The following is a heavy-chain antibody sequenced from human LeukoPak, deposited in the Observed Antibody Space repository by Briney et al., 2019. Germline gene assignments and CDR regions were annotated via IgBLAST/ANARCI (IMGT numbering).Heavy chain of an antibody. V-gene: IGHV4-30-4*01. Sequence: SETLSLTCTVSSGSISSGDYYWSWIRQPPGKGLEWIGYIYYSGSTYYNPSLKSRVTISVDTSKNQFSLKLSSVTAADTAVYYCARSRFRTQLWLSSYFDYWGQGTLVTVSS. D-gene: IGHD5-18*01. J-gene: IGHJ4*02. CDR3: ARSRFRTQLWLSSYFDY. CDR1: SGSISSGDYY. CDR2: IYYSGST.